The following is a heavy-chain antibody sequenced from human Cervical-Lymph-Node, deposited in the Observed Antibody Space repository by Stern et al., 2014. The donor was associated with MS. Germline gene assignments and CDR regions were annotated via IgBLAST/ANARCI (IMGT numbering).Heavy chain of an antibody. CDR1: GYSFTTFW. CDR2: IFPDDSDT. J-gene: IGHJ4*02. V-gene: IGHV5-51*03. Sequence: VQLVQSGAEVKKPGESLKISCKGSGYSFTTFWIGWGRQMPGKGLECMGIIFPDDSDTRYSPSFQGQVNISADKSTDTAYLQWSSLKASDTATYYCARPLGSGWTAGWYYWGQGTRVTVSS. D-gene: IGHD6-19*01. CDR3: ARPLGSGWTAGWYY.